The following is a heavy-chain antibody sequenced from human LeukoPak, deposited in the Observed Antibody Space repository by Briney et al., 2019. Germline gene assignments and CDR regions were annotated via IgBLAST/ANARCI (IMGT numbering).Heavy chain of an antibody. D-gene: IGHD3-22*01. CDR3: ARDLYYYDSSGYHLITYYFDY. CDR2: ISSSSSYI. Sequence: PGGSLRLSCAASGFTFSSYSMNWVRQAPGKGLEWVSSISSSSSYIYYADSVKGRFTISRDNAKSSLYLQMNSLRAEDTAVYYCARDLYYYDSSGYHLITYYFDYWGQGTLVTVSS. CDR1: GFTFSSYS. V-gene: IGHV3-21*01. J-gene: IGHJ4*02.